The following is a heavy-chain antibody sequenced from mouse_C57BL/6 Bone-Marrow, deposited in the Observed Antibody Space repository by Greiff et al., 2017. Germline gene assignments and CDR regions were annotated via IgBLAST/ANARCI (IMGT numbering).Heavy chain of an antibody. Sequence: QVQLQQSGAELARPGASVTLSCKASGYTFTSYGISWVKQRTGQSLEWIGEIYPSSGNTYYNEKFKGKATLTADKSSTTSYMVLRFLSSEASAVYFCARIPSITTCDYWGQGTTLTVSS. J-gene: IGHJ2*01. CDR2: IYPSSGNT. D-gene: IGHD1-1*01. CDR1: GYTFTSYG. V-gene: IGHV1-81*01. CDR3: ARIPSITTCDY.